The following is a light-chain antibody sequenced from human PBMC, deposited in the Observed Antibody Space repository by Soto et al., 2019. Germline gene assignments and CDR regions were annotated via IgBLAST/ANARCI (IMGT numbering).Light chain of an antibody. CDR2: GAS. J-gene: IGKJ1*01. CDR3: QQYKNFWT. CDR1: QSVNSN. V-gene: IGKV3-15*01. Sequence: EIVMTQSPATLSVSPGERATLSCRASQSVNSNLAWYQQNPGQAPRLVIYGASTRATGIPARFSGSGSGPXXXXXXXXLQSEDFAVYYCQQYKNFWTFGQGTKVEIK.